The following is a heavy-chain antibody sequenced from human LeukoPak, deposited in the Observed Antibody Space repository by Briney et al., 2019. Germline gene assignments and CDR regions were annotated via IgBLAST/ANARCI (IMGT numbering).Heavy chain of an antibody. D-gene: IGHD5-18*01. CDR3: ARGGYSYGLGYDY. V-gene: IGHV4-61*02. CDR2: IYTSGST. Sequence: SETLSLTCTVSGGSISSSSYYWSWIRQPAGKGLEWIGRIYTSGSTNYNPSLKSRVTMSVDTSKNQFSLKLSSVAAADTAVYYCARGGYSYGLGYDYWGQGTLVTVSS. CDR1: GGSISSSSYY. J-gene: IGHJ4*02.